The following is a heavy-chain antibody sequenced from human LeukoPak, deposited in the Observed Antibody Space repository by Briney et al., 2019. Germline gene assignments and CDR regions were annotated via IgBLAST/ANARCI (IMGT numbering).Heavy chain of an antibody. V-gene: IGHV4-59*08. CDR2: IYYSGST. CDR3: ARLMGKSDY. D-gene: IGHD7-27*01. J-gene: IGHJ4*02. CDR1: GGSISSYY. Sequence: SETLSLTCTVSGGSISSYYWSWIRQPPGKGLEWIGYIYYSGSTNYNPSLKSRVTISVDTSKNQFSLKLSSVTAADTAAYYCARLMGKSDYWGQGTLVTVSS.